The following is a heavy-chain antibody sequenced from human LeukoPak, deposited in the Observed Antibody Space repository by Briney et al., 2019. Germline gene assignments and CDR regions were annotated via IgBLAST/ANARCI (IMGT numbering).Heavy chain of an antibody. Sequence: SGTLSLTCADYGGSFSGYYWSWIRQPPGKGLEWIGEINHSGSTNYNPSLKSRVTISVDTSKNQFSLKLSSVTAADTAVYYCARVAAAGIGTGNNWYDPWGQGTLVTVSS. J-gene: IGHJ5*02. D-gene: IGHD6-13*01. CDR3: ARVAAAGIGTGNNWYDP. V-gene: IGHV4-34*01. CDR2: INHSGST. CDR1: GGSFSGYY.